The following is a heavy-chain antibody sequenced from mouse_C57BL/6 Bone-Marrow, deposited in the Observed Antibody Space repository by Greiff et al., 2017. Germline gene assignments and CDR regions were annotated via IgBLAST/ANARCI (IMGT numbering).Heavy chain of an antibody. D-gene: IGHD2-5*01. V-gene: IGHV1-64*01. CDR3: ARRDSNSYYFDY. Sequence: VKLQQPGAELVKPGASVKLSCKASGYTFTSYWMHWVKQRPGQGLEWIGMIHPNSGSTNYNEKFKSKATLTVDKSSSTAYMQLSSLTSEDSAVYYCARRDSNSYYFDYWGQGTTLTVSS. CDR1: GYTFTSYW. J-gene: IGHJ2*01. CDR2: IHPNSGST.